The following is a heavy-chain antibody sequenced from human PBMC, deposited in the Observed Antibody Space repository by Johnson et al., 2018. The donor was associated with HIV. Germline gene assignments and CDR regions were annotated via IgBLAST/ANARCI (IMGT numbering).Heavy chain of an antibody. Sequence: VQLVESGGGLVQPGGSLRLYCAASGFTVSSNYMTWVRQAPGKGLEWVSILYSGGSTYYADSVKGRFTISRDNSKNTLYLQMNSLRAEDTAVYYCAKNGGVGGGSSNGAFDIWGQGTMVTVSS. V-gene: IGHV3-66*02. J-gene: IGHJ3*02. CDR2: LYSGGST. D-gene: IGHD2-15*01. CDR3: AKNGGVGGGSSNGAFDI. CDR1: GFTVSSNY.